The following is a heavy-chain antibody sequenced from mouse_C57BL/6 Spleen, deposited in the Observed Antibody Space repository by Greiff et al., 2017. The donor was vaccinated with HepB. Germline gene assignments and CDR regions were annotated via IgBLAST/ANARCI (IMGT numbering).Heavy chain of an antibody. CDR2: IDPNSGGT. Sequence: VKLMQPGAELVKPGASVKLSCKASGYTFTSYWMHWVKQRPGRGLEWIGRIDPNSGGTKYNEKFKSKATLTVDKPSSTAYMQLSSLTSEDSAVYYCARPFTTVDLWFAYWGQGTLVTVSA. CDR1: GYTFTSYW. J-gene: IGHJ3*01. CDR3: ARPFTTVDLWFAY. D-gene: IGHD1-1*01. V-gene: IGHV1-72*01.